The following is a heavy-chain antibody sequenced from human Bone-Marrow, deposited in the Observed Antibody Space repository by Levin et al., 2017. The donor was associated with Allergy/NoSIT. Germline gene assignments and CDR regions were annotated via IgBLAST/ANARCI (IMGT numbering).Heavy chain of an antibody. CDR3: ARDFGREQLVPYSCDGRAV. CDR2: IWYDGSNK. CDR1: GFTFSTYG. D-gene: IGHD6-13*01. Sequence: GGSLRLSCAASGFTFSTYGMHWVRQAPGKGLEWVAIIWYDGSNKFYADSVKGRFTISRDNSKNTLYLQMNSLRVEDTAVYFCARDFGREQLVPYSCDGRAVWGQGTTVTVSS. V-gene: IGHV3-33*01. J-gene: IGHJ6*02.